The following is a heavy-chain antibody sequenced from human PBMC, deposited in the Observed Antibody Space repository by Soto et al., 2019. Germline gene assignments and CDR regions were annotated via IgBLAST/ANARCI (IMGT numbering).Heavy chain of an antibody. CDR2: IYYSGST. CDR3: ARGQGMITFGGVIGSWAFDY. J-gene: IGHJ4*02. Sequence: PSETLSLTCTVPGGSISSSSYYWGWIRQPPGKGLEWIGSIYYSGSTNYNPSLKSRVTRSVDTSKNQFSPKLSSVTAADTSVYYCARGQGMITFGGVIGSWAFDYWGQGTLVTVSS. V-gene: IGHV4-39*07. CDR1: GGSISSSSYY. D-gene: IGHD3-16*02.